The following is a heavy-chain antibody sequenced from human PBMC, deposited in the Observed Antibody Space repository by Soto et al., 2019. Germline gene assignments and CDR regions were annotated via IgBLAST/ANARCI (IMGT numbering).Heavy chain of an antibody. CDR2: IYYSGST. CDR1: GGSISSYY. J-gene: IGHJ4*02. Sequence: PSETLSLTCTVSGGSISSYYLSWIRQPPGKGLEWIGYIYYSGSTNYNPSLKSRVTISVDTSKNQFSLKLSSVTAADTAVYYCAGITMVRGVTNFDYWGQGTLVTVSS. CDR3: AGITMVRGVTNFDY. V-gene: IGHV4-59*01. D-gene: IGHD3-10*01.